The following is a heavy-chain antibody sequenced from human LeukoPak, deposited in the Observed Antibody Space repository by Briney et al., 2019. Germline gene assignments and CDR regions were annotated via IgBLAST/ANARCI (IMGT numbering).Heavy chain of an antibody. D-gene: IGHD6-13*01. CDR3: ARAVSSGYSSSWPYYYYYYYMDV. J-gene: IGHJ6*03. CDR2: MNPNSGNT. V-gene: IGHV1-8*01. Sequence: GASVKVSCKASGYTFTSYDINCVRQATGQGLEWMGWMNPNSGNTGYAQKFQGRVTMTRNTSISTAYMELSSLRSEDTAVYYCARAVSSGYSSSWPYYYYYYYMDVWGKGTTVTISS. CDR1: GYTFTSYD.